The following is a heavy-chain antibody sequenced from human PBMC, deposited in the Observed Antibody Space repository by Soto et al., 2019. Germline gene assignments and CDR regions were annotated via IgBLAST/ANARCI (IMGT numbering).Heavy chain of an antibody. CDR1: GGSISSYY. CDR3: ARHELGYCSGGSCPYYFDF. CDR2: IYYSGST. Sequence: SETLSLTCTVSGGSISSYYWSWIRQPPGKGLEWIGYIYYSGSTNYNPSLKSRVTISVDTSKNQFSLKLTSVTAADTSVYYCARHELGYCSGGSCPYYFDFWGQGTLVTVSS. D-gene: IGHD2-15*01. V-gene: IGHV4-59*08. J-gene: IGHJ4*02.